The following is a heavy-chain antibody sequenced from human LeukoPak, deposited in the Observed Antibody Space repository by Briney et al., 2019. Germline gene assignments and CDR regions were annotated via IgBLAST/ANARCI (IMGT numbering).Heavy chain of an antibody. J-gene: IGHJ5*02. D-gene: IGHD2-15*01. CDR3: ALGYCSGGSCYKGSDP. CDR2: MNPNSGNT. Sequence: GASVKVSCKASGYTFTSYDINWVRQATGQGLEWMGWMNPNSGNTGYAQKFRGRVTMTRNTSISTAYMELSSLRSEDTAVYYCALGYCSGGSCYKGSDPWGQGTLVTVSS. V-gene: IGHV1-8*01. CDR1: GYTFTSYD.